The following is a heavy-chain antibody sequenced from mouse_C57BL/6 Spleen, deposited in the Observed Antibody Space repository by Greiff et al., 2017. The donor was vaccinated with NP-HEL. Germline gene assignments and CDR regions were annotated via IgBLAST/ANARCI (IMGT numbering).Heavy chain of an antibody. D-gene: IGHD2-2*01. CDR2: IRLKSDNYAT. V-gene: IGHV6-3*01. J-gene: IGHJ3*01. Sequence: EVTLQESGGGLVQPGGSMKLSCVASGFTFRNYWLNWVRQSPEKGLAWVAQIRLKSDNYATHYAESVKGRFTISRDDSKSSVYLQMNNLRAEDTGIYYCTASTMVSAWFAYWGQGTLVTVSA. CDR1: GFTFRNYW. CDR3: TASTMVSAWFAY.